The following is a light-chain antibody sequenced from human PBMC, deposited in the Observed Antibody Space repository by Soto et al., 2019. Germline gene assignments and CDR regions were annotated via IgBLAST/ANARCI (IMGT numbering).Light chain of an antibody. V-gene: IGKV3-20*01. Sequence: EIVLTPSPGTLSLSPGERATLSCRASQSVSSSYLAWYQQKPGQAPSLLIYGASSRATGIPDRFSGSGSGTEFTLTISRPEPEDFAVYYYQKYGRSLWTLGKGTKV. J-gene: IGKJ1*01. CDR3: QKYGRSLWT. CDR2: GAS. CDR1: QSVSSSY.